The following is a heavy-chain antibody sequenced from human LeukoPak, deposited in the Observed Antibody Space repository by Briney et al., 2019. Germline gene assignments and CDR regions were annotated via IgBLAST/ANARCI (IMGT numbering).Heavy chain of an antibody. J-gene: IGHJ4*02. CDR2: VSPYNGNT. D-gene: IGHD3-10*01. V-gene: IGHV1-18*01. Sequence: ASVKVSCKPSGYTFTDYDITWVRQAPGQGLEWMGRVSPYNGNTYYSQRFQGRVTISKDTSTGTAYMDLRNMRDDDTAVYYCARNGRVRRVVKDLFEYWGQGTLVAVSS. CDR3: ARNGRVRRVVKDLFEY. CDR1: GYTFTDYD.